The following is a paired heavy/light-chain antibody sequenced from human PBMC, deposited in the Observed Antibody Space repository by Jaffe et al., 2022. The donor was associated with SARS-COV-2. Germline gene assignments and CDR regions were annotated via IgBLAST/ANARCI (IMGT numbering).Light chain of an antibody. J-gene: IGLJ3*02. Sequence: QSALTQPRSMSGSPGQSVTISCTGTSSDVGGYKYVSWYQQHPGKAPKLMIYDVSERPSGVPDRFSGSKSANTASLTISGLQAEDEADYYCYSYAGSHTWVFGGGTKLTVL. V-gene: IGLV2-11*01. CDR3: YSYAGSHTWV. CDR2: DVS. CDR1: SSDVGGYKY.
Heavy chain of an antibody. CDR2: ISGTAGST. D-gene: IGHD1-1*01. Sequence: EVQLVESGGGLVQPGGSLRLSCAASGFTFSDYAMNWVRQAPGKGLEWVSFISGTAGSTFYADSVKGRFTISRDISKNTLYLQMTSLRAGDTAVYYCAILTGTVTDYWGQGTLVTVSS. J-gene: IGHJ4*02. CDR1: GFTFSDYA. CDR3: AILTGTVTDY. V-gene: IGHV3-23*04.